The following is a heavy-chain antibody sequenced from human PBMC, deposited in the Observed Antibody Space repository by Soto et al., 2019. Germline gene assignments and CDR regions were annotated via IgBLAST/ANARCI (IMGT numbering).Heavy chain of an antibody. Sequence: ASVKVSCKASGYTFTSYGISRVRQAPGQGLEWMGWISAYNGNTNYAQKLQGRVTMTTDTSTSTAYMELRSLRSDDTAVYYCARVSDILTGRNWFDPWGQGTLVTVSS. V-gene: IGHV1-18*04. CDR2: ISAYNGNT. J-gene: IGHJ5*02. D-gene: IGHD3-9*01. CDR3: ARVSDILTGRNWFDP. CDR1: GYTFTSYG.